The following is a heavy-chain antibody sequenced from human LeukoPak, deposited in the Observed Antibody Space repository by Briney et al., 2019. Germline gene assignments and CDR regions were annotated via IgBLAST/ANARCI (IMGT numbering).Heavy chain of an antibody. D-gene: IGHD3-10*01. CDR2: IYYSGST. CDR3: ATHLLYGSGSYYSY. J-gene: IGHJ4*02. V-gene: IGHV4-59*08. Sequence: PSETLSLTCTVSGGSISSYYWSWIRQPPGKGLEWIGYIYYSGSTNYNPSLKSRVTISLDTSKNQFSLKRSSVTAADTAVYYCATHLLYGSGSYYSYWGQGTLVTVSS. CDR1: GGSISSYY.